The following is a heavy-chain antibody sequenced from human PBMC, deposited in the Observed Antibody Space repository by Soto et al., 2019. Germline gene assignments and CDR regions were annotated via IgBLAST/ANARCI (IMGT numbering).Heavy chain of an antibody. CDR2: INSDGSST. CDR1: GFTFSSYW. D-gene: IGHD3-3*01. CDR3: ARGERYYDFWSGYY. J-gene: IGHJ4*02. V-gene: IGHV3-74*01. Sequence: PGGSLRLSCAASGFTFSSYWMHWVRQAPGKGLVWVSRINSDGSSTSYADSVKGRFTISRDNAKNTLYLQTNSLRAEDTAVYYCARGERYYDFWSGYYWGQGTLVTVSS.